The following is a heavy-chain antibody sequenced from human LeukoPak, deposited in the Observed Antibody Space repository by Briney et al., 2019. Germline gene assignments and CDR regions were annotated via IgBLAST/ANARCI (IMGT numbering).Heavy chain of an antibody. D-gene: IGHD2-21*02. J-gene: IGHJ3*01. CDR3: ARGRVTPGAFDV. Sequence: SETLSLTCAVYGVSFSGYYWSWIRQPPGKGLEWIAEINHSGSTNYNPSLKSRVTISVDTSKNQFSLKLSSVTAADTAVYYCARGRVTPGAFDVWGQGTMVTVSS. CDR1: GVSFSGYY. CDR2: INHSGST. V-gene: IGHV4-34*01.